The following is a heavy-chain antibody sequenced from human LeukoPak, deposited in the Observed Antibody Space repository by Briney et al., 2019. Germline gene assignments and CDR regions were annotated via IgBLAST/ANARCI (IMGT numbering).Heavy chain of an antibody. Sequence: GGSLRLSCAASGFTFSSYSMNWVRQAPGKGLEWVSSISSSSSYIYYADSVKGRFTISRDNAKNSLYLQMNSLRAEDTAVYYCARVYSGYPTLFDYWGQGTLVTVSS. CDR3: ARVYSGYPTLFDY. J-gene: IGHJ4*02. V-gene: IGHV3-21*01. D-gene: IGHD5-12*01. CDR1: GFTFSSYS. CDR2: ISSSSSYI.